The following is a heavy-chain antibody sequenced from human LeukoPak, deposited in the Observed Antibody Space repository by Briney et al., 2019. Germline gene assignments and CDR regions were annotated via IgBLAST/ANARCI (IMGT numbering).Heavy chain of an antibody. CDR2: IRVYNGNT. V-gene: IGHV1-18*04. CDR3: ARGPGGRSGYYPLEDYYYYYYMDV. CDR1: GYTFTGHY. D-gene: IGHD3-22*01. Sequence: GASVKVSCKASGYTFTGHYIQWMRQAPGQGLEWMGWIRVYNGNTNYAQKLQGRVTMTTDTSTSTAYMELRSLRSDDTAVYYCARGPGGRSGYYPLEDYYYYYYMDVWGKGTTVTVSS. J-gene: IGHJ6*03.